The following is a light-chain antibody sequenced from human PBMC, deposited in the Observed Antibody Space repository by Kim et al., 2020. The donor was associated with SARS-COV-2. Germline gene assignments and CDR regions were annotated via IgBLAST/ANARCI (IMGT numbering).Light chain of an antibody. J-gene: IGKJ1*01. CDR3: QQYGSSTKWT. CDR1: QSVSSSY. CDR2: GAS. V-gene: IGKV3-20*01. Sequence: EIVLTQSPGTLSLSPGERATLSCRASQSVSSSYLAWYQQKPGQAPRLLIYGASSRATGIPDRFSGSGSGTDFTLTISRLEPEDFAVYSCQQYGSSTKWTFGQGTKVDIK.